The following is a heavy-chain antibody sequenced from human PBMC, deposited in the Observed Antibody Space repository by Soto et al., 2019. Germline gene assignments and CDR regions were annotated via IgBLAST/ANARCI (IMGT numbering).Heavy chain of an antibody. V-gene: IGHV1-46*01. D-gene: IGHD3-10*01. J-gene: IGHJ5*01. CDR2: INPSGGST. CDR1: GYTFTSYY. CDR3: AKDLGLLRRDGEPDNWFDS. Sequence: GASVKVSCKASGYTFTSYYMHWVRQAPGQGLEWMGIINPSGGSTSYAQKFQDRFTISRDNSKNTLYLQMNSLRTEDTAVYYCAKDLGLLRRDGEPDNWFDSWGQGTLVTVSS.